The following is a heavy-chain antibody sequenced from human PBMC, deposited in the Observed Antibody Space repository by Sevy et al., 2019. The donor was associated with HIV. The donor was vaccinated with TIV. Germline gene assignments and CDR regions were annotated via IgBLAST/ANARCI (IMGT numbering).Heavy chain of an antibody. CDR3: AGENAWGRGYS. CDR2: IYYNGHI. Sequence: SETLSLTCTVSGGSITSLYWNWIRQPPGKGLEWIANIYYNGHINYNPSLKNLVTLSLDTSKNQFSLSLSSVTAADTAMYYCAGENAWGRGYSWGQGTLVTVSS. J-gene: IGHJ4*02. CDR1: GGSITSLY. V-gene: IGHV4-59*08. D-gene: IGHD1-26*01.